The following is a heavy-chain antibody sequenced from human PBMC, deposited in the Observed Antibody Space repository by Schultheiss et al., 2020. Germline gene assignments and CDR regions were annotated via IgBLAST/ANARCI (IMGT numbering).Heavy chain of an antibody. D-gene: IGHD1-26*01. CDR2: IYYSGST. CDR1: GGSISSYY. CDR3: ATGVGTTPYY. Sequence: GSLRLSCTVSGGSISSYYWSWIRQPPGKGLEWIGYIYYSGSTNYNPSLKSRVTISVDTSKNQFSLKLSSVTAADTAVYYCATGVGTTPYYWGQGTLVTVSS. J-gene: IGHJ4*02. V-gene: IGHV4-59*01.